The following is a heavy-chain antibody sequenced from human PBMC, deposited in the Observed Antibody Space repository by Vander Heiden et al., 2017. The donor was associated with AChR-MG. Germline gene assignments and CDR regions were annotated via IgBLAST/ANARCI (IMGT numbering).Heavy chain of an antibody. D-gene: IGHD4-17*01. Sequence: QVQLQESGPGLVKPSGTLSLTCAVSGGSISSSNWWNWVRQSPGKGLEWIGEIYHGGSTNYNPSLKSRVTISVDKSKNQFSLKLTSVTAADTAVYYCARAQRGLREKYFQNWGQGTLVTVSS. CDR2: IYHGGST. CDR1: GGSISSSNW. J-gene: IGHJ1*01. V-gene: IGHV4-4*02. CDR3: ARAQRGLREKYFQN.